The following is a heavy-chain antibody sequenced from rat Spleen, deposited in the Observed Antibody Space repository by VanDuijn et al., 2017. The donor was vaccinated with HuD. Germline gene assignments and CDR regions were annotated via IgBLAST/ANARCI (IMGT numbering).Heavy chain of an antibody. D-gene: IGHD1-1*01. Sequence: EVQLVESGGGLVQPGRSLKLSCVASGFTFNKYWMNWIRQAPGKGLEWVASITNTGGNLYYPDSMKGRFTISRDNAQNTLYLQINSLRSEDTATYYCTRENYYSGDYWGLGVMVIVSS. J-gene: IGHJ2*01. CDR1: GFTFNKYW. CDR3: TRENYYSGDY. V-gene: IGHV5-31*01. CDR2: ITNTGGNL.